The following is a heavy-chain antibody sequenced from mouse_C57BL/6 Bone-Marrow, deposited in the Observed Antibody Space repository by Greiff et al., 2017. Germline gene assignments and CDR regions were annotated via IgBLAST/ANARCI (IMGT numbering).Heavy chain of an antibody. CDR1: GYTFTSYW. V-gene: IGHV1-64*01. CDR2: IHPNSGST. J-gene: IGHJ3*01. CDR3: ARSWTRRFAY. Sequence: QVHVKQPGAELVKPGASVKLSCKASGYTFTSYWMHWVKQRPGQGLEWIGMIHPNSGSTNYNEKFKSKATLTVDKSSSTAYMQLSSLTSEDSAVYYCARSWTRRFAYWGQGTLVTVSA.